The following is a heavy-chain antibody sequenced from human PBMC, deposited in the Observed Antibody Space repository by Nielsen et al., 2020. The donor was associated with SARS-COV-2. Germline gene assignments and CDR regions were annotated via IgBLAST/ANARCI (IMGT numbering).Heavy chain of an antibody. J-gene: IGHJ3*02. CDR3: ARGERYYDILTGATHAFDI. V-gene: IGHV4-39*07. D-gene: IGHD3-9*01. CDR1: GGSISTGSHY. Sequence: SETLSLTCIVSGGSISTGSHYWGWIRQPPGKGLEWIGSIYHSGSTYYNPSLKSRVTISVDTSKNQFSLKLSSVTAADTAVYYCARGERYYDILTGATHAFDIWGQGTMVTVSS. CDR2: IYHSGST.